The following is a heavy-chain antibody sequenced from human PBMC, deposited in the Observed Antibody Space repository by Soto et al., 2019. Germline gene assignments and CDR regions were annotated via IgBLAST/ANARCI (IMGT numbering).Heavy chain of an antibody. J-gene: IGHJ4*02. D-gene: IGHD2-8*01. CDR3: ASGEVRAVSYFDY. V-gene: IGHV4-34*01. Sequence: SETLSLTCAVYGGSFSGYYWSWIRQPPGKGLEWIGEINHSGSTNYNPSLKSRVTISVDTSKNQFSLKLSSVTAADTAVYYCASGEVRAVSYFDYWGQGTLVTVSS. CDR2: INHSGST. CDR1: GGSFSGYY.